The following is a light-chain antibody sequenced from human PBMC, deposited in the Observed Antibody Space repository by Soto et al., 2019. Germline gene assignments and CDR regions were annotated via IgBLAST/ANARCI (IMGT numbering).Light chain of an antibody. J-gene: IGLJ2*01. CDR2: SNN. CDR3: AAWDDSLTGPV. CDR1: SSNIGSNT. Sequence: QSVLTQPPSASGTPGQRVTISCSGSSSNIGSNTVNWYQQLPGMAPKLLIYSNNQRPSGVPDRFSGSKSGTSASLAISGLQSEDEADYYCAAWDDSLTGPVFGGGTK. V-gene: IGLV1-44*01.